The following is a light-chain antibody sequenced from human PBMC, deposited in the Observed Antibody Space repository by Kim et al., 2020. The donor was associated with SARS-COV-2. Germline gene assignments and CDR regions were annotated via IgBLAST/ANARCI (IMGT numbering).Light chain of an antibody. CDR3: ATWDNSLDNVL. V-gene: IGLV1-44*01. Sequence: QAVVTQPPSASGSPGQRVTISCSGSRPNIGINAVNWYQHLPGTAPKLLIFRNDQRPAGVPDRFSGSKSGASASLAISGLQSGDEADYYCATWDNSLDNVLFGGGTQLTVL. CDR1: RPNIGINA. J-gene: IGLJ2*01. CDR2: RND.